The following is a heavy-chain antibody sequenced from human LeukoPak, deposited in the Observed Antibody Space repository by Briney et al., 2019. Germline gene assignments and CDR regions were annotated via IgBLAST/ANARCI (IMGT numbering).Heavy chain of an antibody. CDR2: IYYSGST. V-gene: IGHV4-59*01. Sequence: SETLSLTCTVSGGSISSYYWSWIRQPPGKGLEWLGYIYYSGSTDYNPSLKSRVTISVDTSKNQFSLRVSSVAAADTAVYYCARGPPLDYWGQGTLVTVSS. CDR3: ARGPPLDY. J-gene: IGHJ4*02. CDR1: GGSISSYY.